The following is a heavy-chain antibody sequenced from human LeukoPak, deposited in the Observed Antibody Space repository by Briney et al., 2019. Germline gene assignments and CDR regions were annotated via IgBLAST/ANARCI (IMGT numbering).Heavy chain of an antibody. D-gene: IGHD3-3*01. Sequence: SETLSLTCTVSGGSISSSSYYWGWIRQPPGKGLGWIGSIYYSGSTYYNPSLKSRVTISVDTSKNQFPLKLSSVTAADTAVYYCARMRNDFWSGYYTGDWFDPWGQGTLVTVSS. J-gene: IGHJ5*02. CDR1: GGSISSSSYY. CDR2: IYYSGST. V-gene: IGHV4-39*06. CDR3: ARMRNDFWSGYYTGDWFDP.